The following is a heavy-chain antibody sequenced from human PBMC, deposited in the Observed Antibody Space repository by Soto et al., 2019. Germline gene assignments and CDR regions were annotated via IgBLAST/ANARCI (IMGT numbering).Heavy chain of an antibody. J-gene: IGHJ5*02. CDR1: GGTFSSYA. D-gene: IGHD6-13*01. CDR3: ARAHTMTRSISSWGTWFDP. Sequence: ASVKFSCKASGGTFSSYAISWVRQAPGQGLEWMGGIIPIFGTANYAQKFQGRVTITADESTSTAYMELSSLRSEDTAVYYCARAHTMTRSISSWGTWFDPWGQGTLVTVSS. CDR2: IIPIFGTA. V-gene: IGHV1-69*13.